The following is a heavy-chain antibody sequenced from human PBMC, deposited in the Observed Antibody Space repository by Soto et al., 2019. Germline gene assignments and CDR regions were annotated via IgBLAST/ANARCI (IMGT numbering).Heavy chain of an antibody. V-gene: IGHV1-69*06. CDR2: ISPVIGTT. Sequence: GASVKVSCKASGDIFDNYAISWVRQAPGQGLEWLGGISPVIGTTHYAQRFQGRLTITADRSTMTTYMELSGLKSEDTAIYLCARDYSGYDPALNRFDPWGQGTLVTVSS. CDR3: ARDYSGYDPALNRFDP. CDR1: GDIFDNYA. D-gene: IGHD5-12*01. J-gene: IGHJ5*02.